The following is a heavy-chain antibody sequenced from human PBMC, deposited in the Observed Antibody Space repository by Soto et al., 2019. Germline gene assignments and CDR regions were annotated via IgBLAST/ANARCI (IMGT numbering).Heavy chain of an antibody. J-gene: IGHJ6*02. Sequence: QVQLVESGGGVVQPGRSLRLSCAASGFTFSSYAMHWARQAPGKGLEWVAVISYDGSNKYYADSVKGRFTISSDNSKNTLYLQMNSLRAEDTAVYYCARDRLRYNWNDFPYYYYGMDVWGQGTTVTVSS. CDR2: ISYDGSNK. CDR3: ARDRLRYNWNDFPYYYYGMDV. CDR1: GFTFSSYA. V-gene: IGHV3-30-3*01. D-gene: IGHD1-1*01.